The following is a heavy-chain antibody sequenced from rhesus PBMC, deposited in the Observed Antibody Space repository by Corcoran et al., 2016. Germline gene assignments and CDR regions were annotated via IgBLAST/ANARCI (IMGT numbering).Heavy chain of an antibody. V-gene: IGHV4-73*01. CDR3: AIYSNDAIADY. J-gene: IGHJ4*01. CDR1: VGSISGYYY. D-gene: IGHD4-23*01. Sequence: QVQLQQWGEGLVKPSETLSLTFAFYVGSISGYYYWSWIRQPPGTGLDWIGYIHGNSESTNYNPSLKNRVTISKDTSKNQFSLKLSSVTAADTAVYYCAIYSNDAIADYWGQGVLVTVSS. CDR2: IHGNSEST.